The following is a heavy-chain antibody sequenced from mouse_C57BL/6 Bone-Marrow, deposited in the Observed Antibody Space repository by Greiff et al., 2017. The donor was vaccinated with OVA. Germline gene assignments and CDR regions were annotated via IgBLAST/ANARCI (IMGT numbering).Heavy chain of an antibody. V-gene: IGHV1-64*01. D-gene: IGHD2-10*02. CDR2: IHPNSGST. CDR1: GYTFTSYW. CDR3: ARRSLGPPWYFDV. J-gene: IGHJ1*03. Sequence: QVQLQQPGAELVKPGASVKLSCKASGYTFTSYWMHWVKQRPGQGLEWIGMIHPNSGSTNYNEKFKSKATLTVDKSSSTAYMQLSSLTSEDSAVYYCARRSLGPPWYFDVWGTGTTVTVSS.